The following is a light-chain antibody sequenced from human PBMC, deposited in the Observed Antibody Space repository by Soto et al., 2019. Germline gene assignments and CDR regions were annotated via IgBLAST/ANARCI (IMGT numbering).Light chain of an antibody. CDR3: QQRSNWPPWT. CDR2: DAS. V-gene: IGKV3-11*01. J-gene: IGKJ1*01. Sequence: VLTQSPVPLSLSPGERATLSCRASQTVSSYLAWYQQKPGQAPRLLIYDASNRATGIPARFSGSGSGTDFTLTISSLEPEDFAVYYCQQRSNWPPWTFGQGTKVDIK. CDR1: QTVSSY.